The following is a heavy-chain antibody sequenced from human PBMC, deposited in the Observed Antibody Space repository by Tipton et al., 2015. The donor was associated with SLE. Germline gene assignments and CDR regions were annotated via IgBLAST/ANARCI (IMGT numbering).Heavy chain of an antibody. CDR2: ISGSGGST. Sequence: SLRLSCAASGFTFSSYVLSWVRQAPGKGLEWVSAISGSGGSTYYADSVKGRFTISRDNAKNSVYLQMNSLRADDSAVYYCARGTGSYWGQGTLVTVSS. CDR3: ARGTGSY. J-gene: IGHJ4*02. CDR1: GFTFSSYV. V-gene: IGHV3-23*01. D-gene: IGHD3/OR15-3a*01.